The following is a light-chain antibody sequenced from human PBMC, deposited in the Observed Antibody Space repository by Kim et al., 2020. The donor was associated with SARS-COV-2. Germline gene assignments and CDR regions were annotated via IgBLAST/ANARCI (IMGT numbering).Light chain of an antibody. CDR3: QKYNSAPQT. J-gene: IGKJ1*01. Sequence: ASVGDRVTSTCRASQGISNYLAWYQQKPGKVPKRLIYAASTLQSGVPPRFSGSGSGTDFTLTISSLQPEDVATYYCQKYNSAPQTFGQGTKVDIK. V-gene: IGKV1-27*01. CDR1: QGISNY. CDR2: AAS.